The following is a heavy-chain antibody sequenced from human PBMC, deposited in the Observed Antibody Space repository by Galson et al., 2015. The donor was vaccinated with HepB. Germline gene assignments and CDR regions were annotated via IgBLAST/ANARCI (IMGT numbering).Heavy chain of an antibody. J-gene: IGHJ4*02. CDR1: GFTVSSNY. CDR2: ISGSGGST. Sequence: SLRLSCAASGFTVSSNYMSWVRQAPGKGLEWVSAISGSGGSTYYADSVKGRFTISRDNSKNTLYLQMNSLRAEDTAVYYCAKVGFDDGTAMVLPNYWGQGTLVTVSS. CDR3: AKVGFDDGTAMVLPNY. D-gene: IGHD5-18*01. V-gene: IGHV3-23*01.